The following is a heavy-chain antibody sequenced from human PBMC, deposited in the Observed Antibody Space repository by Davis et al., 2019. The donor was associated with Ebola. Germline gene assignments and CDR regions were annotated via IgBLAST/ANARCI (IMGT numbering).Heavy chain of an antibody. J-gene: IGHJ6*03. Sequence: AASVKVSCKASGYTFTSYGISWVRQAPGQGLEWMGWISHYNGNTNYAQKLQGRVTMTTDTSTSTAYMELRSLRSDDTAVYYCARECRSRYCSSASCPRGPYYYYYMDVWGKGTTVTVSS. CDR2: ISHYNGNT. D-gene: IGHD2-2*01. CDR3: ARECRSRYCSSASCPRGPYYYYYMDV. CDR1: GYTFTSYG. V-gene: IGHV1-18*04.